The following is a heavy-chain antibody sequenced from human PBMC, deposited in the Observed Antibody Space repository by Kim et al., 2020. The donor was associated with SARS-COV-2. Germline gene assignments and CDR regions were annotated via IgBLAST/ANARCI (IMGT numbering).Heavy chain of an antibody. Sequence: GGSLRLSCAASGFTFSSYGMHWVRQAPGKGLEWVAVISYDGSNKYYADSVKGRFTISRDNSKNTLYLQMNSLRAEDTAVYYCAKDEGPPFEDYGSGSPDYWGQGTLVTVSS. D-gene: IGHD3-10*01. CDR2: ISYDGSNK. CDR1: GFTFSSYG. CDR3: AKDEGPPFEDYGSGSPDY. J-gene: IGHJ4*02. V-gene: IGHV3-30*18.